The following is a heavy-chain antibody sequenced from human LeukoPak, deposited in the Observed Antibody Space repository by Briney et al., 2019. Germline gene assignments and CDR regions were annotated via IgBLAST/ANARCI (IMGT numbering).Heavy chain of an antibody. Sequence: SETLSLTCTVSGGSISGYYWSWIRQPPGKGLEWIGYIYHSGNTYYNPSLKSRVTISIDRSKNQFSLKLSSVTAADAAVYYCARDRGPGFDCWGQGTLVTVSS. J-gene: IGHJ4*02. D-gene: IGHD3-10*01. CDR3: ARDRGPGFDC. V-gene: IGHV4-30-2*01. CDR2: IYHSGNT. CDR1: GGSISGYY.